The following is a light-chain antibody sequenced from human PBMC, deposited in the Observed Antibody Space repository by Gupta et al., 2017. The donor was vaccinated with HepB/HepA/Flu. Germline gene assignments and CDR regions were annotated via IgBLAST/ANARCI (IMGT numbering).Light chain of an antibody. Sequence: QSVLTHPPSASGPPGQRVTISCSGSSSNLGSNYVHWYQQRPGTAPKLLIYRNNQRPSGVPDRFSGSKSGTSASLAISGLRSEDEADYYCAAWDDSLSVVVFGGGTKLTVL. J-gene: IGLJ2*01. CDR3: AAWDDSLSVVV. CDR1: SSNLGSNY. CDR2: RNN. V-gene: IGLV1-47*01.